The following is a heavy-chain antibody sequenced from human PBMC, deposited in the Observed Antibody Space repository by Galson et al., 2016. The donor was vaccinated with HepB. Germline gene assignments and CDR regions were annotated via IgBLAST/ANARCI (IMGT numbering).Heavy chain of an antibody. CDR2: MSSSGTSV. CDR3: ARDRLASGNHLDY. Sequence: SLRLSCAASGFTLSTYSMNWFRQAPGKGLEWVSYMSSSGTSVYYTDSVKGRFTISRDSSTLYLQMNSLRAEDTAVYYCARDRLASGNHLDYWGQGTLVTVSS. CDR1: GFTLSTYS. J-gene: IGHJ4*02. V-gene: IGHV3-48*01. D-gene: IGHD4-23*01.